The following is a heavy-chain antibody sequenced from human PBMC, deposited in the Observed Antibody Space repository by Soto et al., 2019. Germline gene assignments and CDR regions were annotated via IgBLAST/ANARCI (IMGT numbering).Heavy chain of an antibody. J-gene: IGHJ6*02. Sequence: GGSLRLSCAASGFTFSSYGMHWVRQAPGKGLEWVAVIWYDGSNKYYADSVKGRFTISRDNSKNTLYLQMNSLRAEDTAVYYCARDKAPVGASRRYGMDVWGQGTTVTVSS. D-gene: IGHD1-26*01. CDR2: IWYDGSNK. CDR3: ARDKAPVGASRRYGMDV. CDR1: GFTFSSYG. V-gene: IGHV3-33*01.